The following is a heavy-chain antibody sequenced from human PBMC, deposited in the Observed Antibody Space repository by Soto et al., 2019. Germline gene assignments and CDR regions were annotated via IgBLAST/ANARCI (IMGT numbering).Heavy chain of an antibody. D-gene: IGHD3-10*01. Sequence: VASVKVSCKASGYTFTGYYMHWVRQAPGQGLEWMGWINPNSGGTNYAQKFQGRVTMTRDTSISTAYMELSRLRSDDTAVYYCARDSVGLLLFGELSASRGTNDYGMDVWGQGTTVTVSS. J-gene: IGHJ6*02. CDR3: ARDSVGLLLFGELSASRGTNDYGMDV. CDR1: GYTFTGYY. V-gene: IGHV1-2*02. CDR2: INPNSGGT.